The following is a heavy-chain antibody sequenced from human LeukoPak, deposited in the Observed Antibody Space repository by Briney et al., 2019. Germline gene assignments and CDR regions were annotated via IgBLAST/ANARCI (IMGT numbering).Heavy chain of an antibody. CDR2: IGTSGSII. CDR3: ARAHYDSGPYSFDY. CDR1: GFIFSSYE. V-gene: IGHV3-48*03. J-gene: IGHJ4*02. Sequence: AGSLRLSCAASGFIFSSYEMNWVRQAPGKGLEWVSYIGTSGSIIYYADSVKGRFTISRDNAKNSLYLQMNSLRAEDTAVYYCARAHYDSGPYSFDYWGQGTLVTVSS. D-gene: IGHD3-16*01.